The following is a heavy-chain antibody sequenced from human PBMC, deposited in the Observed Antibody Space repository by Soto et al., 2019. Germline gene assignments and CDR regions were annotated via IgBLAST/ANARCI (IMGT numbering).Heavy chain of an antibody. CDR2: IHPDGSDA. CDR1: GYRFTSLW. J-gene: IGHJ6*02. CDR3: ARTKSRGRIAASGTLGYYGVDV. Sequence: GGSPETFCKGSGYRFTSLWLGWVRPMSGQGLEWMGTIHPDGSDARYAPTFQGQVTSAADKSLSTAYLQWSSLKASDTAMYYGARTKSRGRIAASGTLGYYGVDVCCQGTTFTFPS. V-gene: IGHV5-51*01. D-gene: IGHD6-6*01.